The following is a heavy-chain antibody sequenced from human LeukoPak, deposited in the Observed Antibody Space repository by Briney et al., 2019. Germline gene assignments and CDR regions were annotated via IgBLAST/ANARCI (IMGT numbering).Heavy chain of an antibody. J-gene: IGHJ4*02. CDR1: GFSFSSYW. CDR2: INRDGKTT. Sequence: GGSLRLSCAASGFSFSSYWLHWVRDAPGKGLVWVSRINRDGKTTSYAVSVKGRVTISRDNAKNTLSLQVNMLRADDTAVYYCSRGAPHPIDWGRGTLVTVSS. CDR3: SRGAPHPID. D-gene: IGHD3-16*02. V-gene: IGHV3-74*01.